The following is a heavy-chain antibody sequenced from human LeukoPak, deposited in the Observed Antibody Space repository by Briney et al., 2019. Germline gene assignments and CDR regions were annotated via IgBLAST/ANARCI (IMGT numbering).Heavy chain of an antibody. J-gene: IGHJ4*02. V-gene: IGHV4-4*02. CDR3: ARGFYFDF. Sequence: SGTLSFTCAVSGASVNSNNWWTWVRQPPGKGLEWIAEIHQSGITSYNPSLKSRVTISLDKSNNHFSLKLTSVTAADTAVYYCARGFYFDFWGQGALVTVSS. CDR1: GASVNSNNW. CDR2: IHQSGIT.